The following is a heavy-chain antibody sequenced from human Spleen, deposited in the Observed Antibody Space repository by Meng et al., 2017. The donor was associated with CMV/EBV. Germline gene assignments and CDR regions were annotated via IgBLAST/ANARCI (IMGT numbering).Heavy chain of an antibody. J-gene: IGHJ4*02. CDR1: GYTFTSYD. CDR2: MNPNSGNT. CDR3: ARGRPTGPLGGVIRGPFDY. V-gene: IGHV1-8*01. Sequence: ASVQVSCKASGYTFTSYDINWVRQATGQGLEWMGWMNPNSGNTGYAQKFQGRVTMTRNTYISTAYMELSSLRSEDTAVYYCARGRPTGPLGGVIRGPFDYWGQGTLVTVSS. D-gene: IGHD3-16*02.